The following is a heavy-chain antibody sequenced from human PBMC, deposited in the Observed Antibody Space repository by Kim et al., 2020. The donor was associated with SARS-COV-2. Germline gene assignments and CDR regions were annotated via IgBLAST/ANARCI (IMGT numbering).Heavy chain of an antibody. CDR1: GFTFSSYG. CDR2: ISYDGSNK. CDR3: AKVGGGYAVAY. D-gene: IGHD5-12*01. Sequence: GGSLRLSCAASGFTFSSYGMHWARQAPGKGLEWVSVISYDGSNKDYSDLVKGRFTISRDNSKNTLYLQMSSLRAEDTAVYYCAKVGGGYAVAYWGHGIL. J-gene: IGHJ1*01. V-gene: IGHV3-30*18.